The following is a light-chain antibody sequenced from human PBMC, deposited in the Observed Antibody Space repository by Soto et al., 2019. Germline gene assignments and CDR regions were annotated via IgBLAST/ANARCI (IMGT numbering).Light chain of an antibody. V-gene: IGLV2-8*01. CDR2: EVS. CDR1: SSDVGGYNY. Sequence: QSVLTQPPSASGSPGQSVTISCTGTSSDVGGYNYVSWYQQHPGKAPKLMIYEVSKRPSGVPDRFSGSKSGNTASLTVSGLQAEDEADYDCSSYAVSNNNWVFGGVTKLTVL. CDR3: SSYAVSNNNWV. J-gene: IGLJ3*02.